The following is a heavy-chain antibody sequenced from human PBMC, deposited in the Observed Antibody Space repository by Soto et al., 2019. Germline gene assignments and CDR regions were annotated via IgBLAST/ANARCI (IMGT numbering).Heavy chain of an antibody. CDR1: GGSVTNDNW. Sequence: QVQLQESGPGLVKPSGTLSLTCAVSGGSVTNDNWWSWVRQPPGKGLEWIGEIYHSGSTNYNPSLKSRVTISIDNSNNQFSLKLNSVPAADTAVYYCASGGGWGNYWGQGTQVTVSS. CDR3: ASGGGWGNY. D-gene: IGHD2-8*02. V-gene: IGHV4-4*02. J-gene: IGHJ4*02. CDR2: IYHSGST.